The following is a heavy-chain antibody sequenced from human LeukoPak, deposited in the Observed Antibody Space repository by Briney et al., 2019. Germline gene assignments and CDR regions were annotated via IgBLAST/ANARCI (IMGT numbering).Heavy chain of an antibody. V-gene: IGHV3-74*01. CDR3: ARVAPAAIFGMDV. J-gene: IGHJ6*02. CDR2: INSDGSST. Sequence: GGSLRLSCAASGFTFSSYWMPWVRQAPGKGLVWVSRINSDGSSTSYADSVKGRFTTSRDNAKNTLYLQMNSLRAEDTAVYYCARVAPAAIFGMDVWGQGTTVTVSS. D-gene: IGHD2-2*01. CDR1: GFTFSSYW.